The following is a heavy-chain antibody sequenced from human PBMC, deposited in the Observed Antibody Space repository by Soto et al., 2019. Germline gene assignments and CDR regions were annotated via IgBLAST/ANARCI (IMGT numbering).Heavy chain of an antibody. CDR3: ARVRPPSIAAAGNSRFDP. V-gene: IGHV3-74*01. Sequence: PGRSLRLSCAASGFTFSSYWMHWVRQAPGKGLVWVSRINSDGSSTSYADSVKGRFTISRDNAKNTLYLQMNSLRAEDTAVYYCARVRPPSIAAAGNSRFDPWGQGTLVTVSS. CDR1: GFTFSSYW. CDR2: INSDGSST. D-gene: IGHD6-13*01. J-gene: IGHJ5*02.